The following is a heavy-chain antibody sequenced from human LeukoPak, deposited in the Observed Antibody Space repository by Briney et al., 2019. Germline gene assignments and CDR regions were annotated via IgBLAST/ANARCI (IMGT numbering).Heavy chain of an antibody. Sequence: PGGSLRLSCAASGFTFGGYWMHWVRQAPGKGLEWVSSISTSSSYIYYADSVKGRFTISRDNAKNSLYLQMNSLRAEDTAVYYCARGGYPDYGDSEIDCWGQGTLVTVSS. CDR1: GFTFGGYW. CDR2: ISTSSSYI. D-gene: IGHD4-17*01. V-gene: IGHV3-21*01. CDR3: ARGGYPDYGDSEIDC. J-gene: IGHJ4*02.